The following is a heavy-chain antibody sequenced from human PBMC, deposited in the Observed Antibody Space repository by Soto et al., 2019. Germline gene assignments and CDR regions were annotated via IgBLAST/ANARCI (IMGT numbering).Heavy chain of an antibody. CDR1: GYSFTNYW. CDR2: IYPGDSDT. V-gene: IGHV5-51*01. J-gene: IGHJ4*02. D-gene: IGHD5-12*01. Sequence: GESLKISCKGSGYSFTNYWIGWVRQMPGKGLEWMGIIYPGDSDTRYSPSFQAQVTISADKSISTAYLQWSSLKASDTAIYYCARQSGYSGYDPFDYWGQGTLVTVSS. CDR3: ARQSGYSGYDPFDY.